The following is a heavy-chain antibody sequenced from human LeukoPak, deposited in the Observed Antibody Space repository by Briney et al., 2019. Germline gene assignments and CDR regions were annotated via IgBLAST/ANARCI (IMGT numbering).Heavy chain of an antibody. CDR1: GFTFSSYS. V-gene: IGHV3-21*01. CDR2: ISSSSSYI. D-gene: IGHD6-19*01. CDR3: ASLSSSGWYFDY. J-gene: IGHJ4*02. Sequence: SGGSLRLSCAAPGFTFSSYSMNWVRQAPGKGLEWVSSISSSSSYIYYADSVKGRFTISRDNAKNSLYLQMNSLRAEDTAVYYCASLSSSGWYFDYWGQGTLVTVSS.